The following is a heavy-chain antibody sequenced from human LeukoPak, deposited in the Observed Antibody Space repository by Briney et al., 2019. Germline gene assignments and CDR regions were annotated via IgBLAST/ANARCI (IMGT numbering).Heavy chain of an antibody. CDR1: GFSLSTSGVG. D-gene: IGHD3-3*01. J-gene: IGHJ4*02. V-gene: IGHV2-5*01. CDR2: IYWNDDK. CDR3: ARRPWAIFGVVRPFDY. Sequence: SGPTLVKPTQTLTLTCTFSGFSLSTSGVGVGWIRQPPGKALEWLALIYWNDDKRYSPSLKSRLTITKDTSKNHVVLTMTNMDPVDTARYYCARRPWAIFGVVRPFDYWGQGTLVTVSS.